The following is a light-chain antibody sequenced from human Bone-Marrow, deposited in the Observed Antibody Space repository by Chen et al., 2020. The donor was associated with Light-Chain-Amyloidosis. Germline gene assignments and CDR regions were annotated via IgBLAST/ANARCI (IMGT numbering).Light chain of an antibody. CDR2: DDS. Sequence: SYVLTQPSSVSVAPGQTATIACGGNNIGSTSVHWYQQTPGQAPLLVVYDDSDRPSGIPERLSGSNSGNTATLTISGVEAGDEDDYYCQVWDRSSDRPVFGGGTKLTVL. V-gene: IGLV3-21*02. CDR3: QVWDRSSDRPV. J-gene: IGLJ3*02. CDR1: NIGSTS.